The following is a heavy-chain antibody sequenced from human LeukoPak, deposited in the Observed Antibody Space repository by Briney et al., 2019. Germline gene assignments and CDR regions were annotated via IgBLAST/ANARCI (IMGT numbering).Heavy chain of an antibody. CDR1: GFTFSDHY. CDR2: ITSNLNTI. J-gene: IGHJ4*02. V-gene: IGHV3-11*04. Sequence: GGSLRLSCAVSGFTFSDHYMDWVRQAPGKGLEWLAYITSNLNTIYYADSVKGRFTISRDNAKNSLYLQMNSLRAEDTAVYYCVLGGYDSPYLGFDYWGQGTLVTVSS. CDR3: VLGGYDSPYLGFDY. D-gene: IGHD3-22*01.